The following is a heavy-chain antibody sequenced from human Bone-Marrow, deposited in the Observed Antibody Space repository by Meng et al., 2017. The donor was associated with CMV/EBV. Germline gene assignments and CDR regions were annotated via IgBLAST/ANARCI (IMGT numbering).Heavy chain of an antibody. CDR1: GFTVSSNY. CDR2: IYSGGST. CDR3: ARDRYYYGMDV. Sequence: GGSLRLSSAASGFTVSSNYMSWVRQAPGKGLEWVSVIYSGGSTYYADSVKGRFTISRDNSKNTLYLQMNSLRAEDTAVYYCARDRYYYGMDVWGQGTTVTVSS. V-gene: IGHV3-53*01. J-gene: IGHJ6*02.